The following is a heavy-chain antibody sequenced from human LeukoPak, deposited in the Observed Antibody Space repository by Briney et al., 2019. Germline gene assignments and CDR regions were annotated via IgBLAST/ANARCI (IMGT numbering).Heavy chain of an antibody. CDR2: LSGSGYNT. D-gene: IGHD2-2*01. J-gene: IGHJ4*02. Sequence: GGSLRLSCAASGFTFSSHVPSWVRQAPGKGLEWVSSLSGSGYNTYYADSVKGRFTISRDNSKNTVYLQMNSLRAEDTAVYYCAKDPYGTRYFDYWGQGTLVTVSS. CDR1: GFTFSSHV. CDR3: AKDPYGTRYFDY. V-gene: IGHV3-23*01.